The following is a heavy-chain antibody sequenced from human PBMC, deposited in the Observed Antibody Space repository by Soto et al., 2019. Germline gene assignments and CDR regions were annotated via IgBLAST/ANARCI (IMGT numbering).Heavy chain of an antibody. Sequence: GGSLRLSCAASGFSFSGYWMHWVRQAPGKGLVWVSRIHSDGTATTYADSVKGRFTISRDNAKDMVFLQMSSLRIEDTAVYFCARGGVGSFDSWGQGTPVTVSS. J-gene: IGHJ4*02. V-gene: IGHV3-74*01. CDR3: ARGGVGSFDS. CDR1: GFSFSGYW. CDR2: IHSDGTAT. D-gene: IGHD3-10*01.